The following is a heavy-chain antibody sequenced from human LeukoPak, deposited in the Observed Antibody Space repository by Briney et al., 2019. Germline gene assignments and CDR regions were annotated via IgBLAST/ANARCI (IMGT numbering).Heavy chain of an antibody. CDR2: IIPIFGTV. CDR3: ARRSIAAHCAPGWFDP. CDR1: GGTFSCYA. J-gene: IGHJ5*02. V-gene: IGHV1-69*05. Sequence: SVKVSCKASGGTFSCYAISWVGQAPGQGREWMGGIIPIFGTVNYSQKFQGRVTITTDESTSTAYMELSSLRSEDTAVYYWARRSIAAHCAPGWFDPWGQGTLVTVSS. D-gene: IGHD6-6*01.